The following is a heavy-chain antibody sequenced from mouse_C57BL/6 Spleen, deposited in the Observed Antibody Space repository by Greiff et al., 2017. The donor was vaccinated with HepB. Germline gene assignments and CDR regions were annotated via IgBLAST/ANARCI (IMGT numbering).Heavy chain of an antibody. V-gene: IGHV1-15*01. Sequence: QVQLQQSGAELVRPGASVTLSCKASGYTFTDYEMHWVKQTPVHGLEWIGAIDPETGGTAYNQKFKGKAILTADKSSSTDYMELLSLTSEDSAFYYCTAYGRYFDYWGQGTTLTVSS. CDR1: GYTFTDYE. J-gene: IGHJ2*01. D-gene: IGHD1-1*01. CDR3: TAYGRYFDY. CDR2: IDPETGGT.